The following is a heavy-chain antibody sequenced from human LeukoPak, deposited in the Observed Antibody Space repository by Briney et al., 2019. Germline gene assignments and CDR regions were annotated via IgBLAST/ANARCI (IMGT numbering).Heavy chain of an antibody. CDR3: ALNYGSGSYYRDY. CDR1: GGTFSSYA. V-gene: IGHV1-46*01. CDR2: INPSGGST. D-gene: IGHD3-10*01. Sequence: GASVKVSCKASGGTFSSYAISWVRQAPGQGLEWMGIINPSGGSTSYAQKFQGRVTMTRDMSTSTVYMELSSLRSEDTAVYYCALNYGSGSYYRDYWGQGTLVTVSS. J-gene: IGHJ4*02.